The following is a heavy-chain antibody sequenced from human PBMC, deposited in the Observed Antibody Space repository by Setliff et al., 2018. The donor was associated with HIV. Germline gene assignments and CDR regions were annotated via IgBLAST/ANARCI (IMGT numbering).Heavy chain of an antibody. Sequence: SETLSLTCTVSGGSMSTYYWSWIRQPPGKGLEWIGYIYTSGSTNYNPSLRSRVTISVDTSKNHFSLRLSSVTAADTAVYYCARVGFCGWCLDYWGQGTVVTVSS. J-gene: IGHJ4*02. CDR3: ARVGFCGWCLDY. CDR2: IYTSGST. V-gene: IGHV4-4*08. CDR1: GGSMSTYY. D-gene: IGHD6-19*01.